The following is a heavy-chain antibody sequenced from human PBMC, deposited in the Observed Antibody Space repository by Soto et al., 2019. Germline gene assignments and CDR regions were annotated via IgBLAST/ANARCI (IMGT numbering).Heavy chain of an antibody. V-gene: IGHV1-18*01. J-gene: IGHJ6*02. CDR3: AREHCGGDCYSSYYYGMDV. CDR2: ISAYNGNT. Sequence: QVQLVQSGAEVKKPGASVKVSCKASGYTFTSYGISWVRQAPGQGLEGMGWISAYNGNTTYAQKLQGRVTMTTDTSTSTAYMELRSLRSDDTAVYYCAREHCGGDCYSSYYYGMDVWGQGTTVTVSS. D-gene: IGHD2-21*02. CDR1: GYTFTSYG.